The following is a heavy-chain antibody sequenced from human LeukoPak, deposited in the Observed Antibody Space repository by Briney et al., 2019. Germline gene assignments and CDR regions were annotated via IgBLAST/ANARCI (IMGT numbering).Heavy chain of an antibody. J-gene: IGHJ5*02. CDR2: IYYSGST. Sequence: SETLSLTCTVSGGSLISGGPYWGWIRQHPGQGLEWIGYIYYSGSTYYNPSLKSRVTISVDTSKNQFSLKLSSVTAADTAVYYCAREPPSAGGNSRWFDPWGQGTLVTVSS. V-gene: IGHV4-31*03. CDR3: AREPPSAGGNSRWFDP. CDR1: GGSLISGGPY. D-gene: IGHD4-23*01.